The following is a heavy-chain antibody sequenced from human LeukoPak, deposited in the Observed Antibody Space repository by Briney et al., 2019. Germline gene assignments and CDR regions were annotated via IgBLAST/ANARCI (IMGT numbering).Heavy chain of an antibody. D-gene: IGHD5-12*01. V-gene: IGHV3-15*01. J-gene: IGHJ3*02. Sequence: PGGSLRLSCAASGFIFSDAWLSWVRQAPGKGLEWVDRIKRKSAGGTIDYAAPVKGRFTISRDDSKNTLYLQMNSLKTEDTAIYYCATEYSVFAFDIWGQGTVVTVSS. CDR3: ATEYSVFAFDI. CDR2: IKRKSAGGTI. CDR1: GFIFSDAW.